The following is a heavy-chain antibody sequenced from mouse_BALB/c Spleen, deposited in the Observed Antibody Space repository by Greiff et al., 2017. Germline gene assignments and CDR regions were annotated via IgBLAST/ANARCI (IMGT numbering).Heavy chain of an antibody. Sequence: QVQLQQSGAELVRPGVSVKISCKGSGYTFTDYAMHWVKQSHAKSLEWIGVISTYYGDASYNQKFKGKATMTVDKSSSTAYMELARLTSEDSAIYYCARVYGNYEDAMDYWGQGTSVTVSS. CDR2: ISTYYGDA. D-gene: IGHD2-1*01. CDR3: ARVYGNYEDAMDY. J-gene: IGHJ4*01. V-gene: IGHV1S137*01. CDR1: GYTFTDYA.